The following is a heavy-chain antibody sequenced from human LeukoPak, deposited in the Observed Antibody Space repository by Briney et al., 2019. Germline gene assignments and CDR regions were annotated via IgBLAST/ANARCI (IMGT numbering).Heavy chain of an antibody. CDR2: INQDGGTT. V-gene: IGHV3-7*01. J-gene: IGHJ6*02. D-gene: IGHD3-16*01. CDR3: AKGSGGGLVGFRYGMDV. CDR1: GFTFSSRW. Sequence: GGSLRLSCAASGFTFSSRWMSWVRQAPGRGPEWVANINQDGGTTYYVASVKGRFTISRDNSKNTLYLQMNSLRAEDTAVYYCAKGSGGGLVGFRYGMDVWGQGTTVTVSS.